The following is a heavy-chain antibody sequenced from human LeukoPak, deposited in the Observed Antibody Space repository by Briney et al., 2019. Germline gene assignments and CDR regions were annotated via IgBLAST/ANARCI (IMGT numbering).Heavy chain of an antibody. D-gene: IGHD2-2*02. Sequence: GGSLRLSCAASGFTFSSYSMNWVRQAPGKGLEWVSYISSSSSTIYYADSVKGRFTISRDNAKNSLYLQMNSLRAEDTAVYYCARHFRRSTSCYIYWGQGPWSPSPQ. V-gene: IGHV3-48*04. J-gene: IGHJ4*02. CDR2: ISSSSSTI. CDR1: GFTFSSYS. CDR3: ARHFRRSTSCYIY.